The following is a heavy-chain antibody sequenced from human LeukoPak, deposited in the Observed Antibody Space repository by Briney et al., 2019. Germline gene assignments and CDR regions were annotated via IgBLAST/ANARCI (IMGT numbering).Heavy chain of an antibody. D-gene: IGHD3-9*01. Sequence: PSETLSLTCAVYGGSFNGYYWSWIRQSPGKGLEWIGEGNHSGGTKYNPSLKSRVTISADSSKNQFSLKLSSMTAADTAVYHCAKNGQTGFSFDPWGQGILVTVSS. CDR2: GNHSGGT. J-gene: IGHJ5*02. V-gene: IGHV4-34*01. CDR3: AKNGQTGFSFDP. CDR1: GGSFNGYY.